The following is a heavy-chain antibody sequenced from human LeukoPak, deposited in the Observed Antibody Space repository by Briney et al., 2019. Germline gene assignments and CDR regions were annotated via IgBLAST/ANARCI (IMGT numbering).Heavy chain of an antibody. CDR2: ISGDSNTI. D-gene: IGHD3-22*01. J-gene: IGHJ4*02. Sequence: PGGSLRLSCAASGFTFSTYSMIWVRQAPGKGLEWLSYISGDSNTIYYADSVKGRFTVSRDNAKNSLYLQLNSLRAEDTAVYYCARDRHSSVDYWGQGTLVTVPS. V-gene: IGHV3-48*01. CDR1: GFTFSTYS. CDR3: ARDRHSSVDY.